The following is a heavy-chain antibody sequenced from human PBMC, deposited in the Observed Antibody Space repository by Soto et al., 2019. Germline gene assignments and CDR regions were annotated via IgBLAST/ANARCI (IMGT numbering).Heavy chain of an antibody. CDR1: GFTVSSNY. D-gene: IGHD4-4*01. V-gene: IGHV3-53*04. J-gene: IGHJ6*03. CDR2: IYSGGST. Sequence: GGSLRLSCAASGFTVSSNYMSWVRQAPGKGLEWVSVIYSGGSTYYADSVKGRFTISRHNSKNTLYLQMNSLRAEDTAVYYCARDGAFVTTGDYYYYYMDVWGKGTTVTVSS. CDR3: ARDGAFVTTGDYYYYYMDV.